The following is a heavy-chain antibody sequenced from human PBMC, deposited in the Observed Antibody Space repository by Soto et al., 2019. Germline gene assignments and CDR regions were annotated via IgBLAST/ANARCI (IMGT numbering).Heavy chain of an antibody. CDR3: ASVSATGTRWFGP. Sequence: SETLSLTCTVSGGSFNSGAYYWGWIRRHPGKGLEWIGYLSYRGTTYYSPSLKSRLTMSLDTSKNQFSLKLNSVTAADTAVYYCASVSATGTRWFGPWGPGTLVTVSS. CDR1: GGSFNSGAYY. V-gene: IGHV4-31*03. CDR2: LSYRGTT. D-gene: IGHD6-13*01. J-gene: IGHJ5*02.